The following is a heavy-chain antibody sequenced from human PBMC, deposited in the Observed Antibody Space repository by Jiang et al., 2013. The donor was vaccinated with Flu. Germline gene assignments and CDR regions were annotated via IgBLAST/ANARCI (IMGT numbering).Heavy chain of an antibody. D-gene: IGHD3-22*01. Sequence: SSVKVSCKASGGTFSSYAISWVRQAPGQGLEWMGRIIPILGIANYAQKFQGRVTMTTDTSTSTAYMELRSLRSDDTAVYYCARDLVHYYDSNWFDPWGQGTLVTVSS. J-gene: IGHJ5*02. CDR1: GGTFSSYA. CDR2: IIPILGIA. V-gene: IGHV1-69*04. CDR3: ARDLVHYYDSNWFDP.